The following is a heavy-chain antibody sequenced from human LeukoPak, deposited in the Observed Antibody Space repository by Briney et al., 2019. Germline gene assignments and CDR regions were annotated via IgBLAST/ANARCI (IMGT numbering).Heavy chain of an antibody. CDR3: ARDGFSLHALDI. J-gene: IGHJ3*02. CDR1: GFTFSSYG. V-gene: IGHV3-33*01. D-gene: IGHD2-2*01. CDR2: IWYDGSNE. Sequence: GGSLRLSCAASGFTFSSYGMHWVRQAPGKGLEWVALIWYDGSNEDYVDSVKGRFTISRDNSKNTLYLQIDSLRAEDTAVYYCARDGFSLHALDIWGQGTMVTVST.